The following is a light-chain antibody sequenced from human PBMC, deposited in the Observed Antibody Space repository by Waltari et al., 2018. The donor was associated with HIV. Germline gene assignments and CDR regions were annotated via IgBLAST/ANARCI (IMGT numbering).Light chain of an antibody. V-gene: IGLV2-23*02. J-gene: IGLJ2*01. Sequence: QSALTQPASVSGSPGQSITISCTGTSSDVGSYNLVSWYRQHPGKAPKLMIYEVSKRPSGVSNRFSGSKSGNTASLTISGLQAEDEADYYCCSYAGSSTLVFGGGTKLTVL. CDR2: EVS. CDR1: SSDVGSYNL. CDR3: CSYAGSSTLV.